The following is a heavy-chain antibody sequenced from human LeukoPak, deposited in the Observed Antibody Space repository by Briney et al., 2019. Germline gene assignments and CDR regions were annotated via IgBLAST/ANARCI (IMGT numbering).Heavy chain of an antibody. Sequence: GGSLRLSCAAPGFTFSSYAMSWVRQAPGKGLEWVSAISGSGGSTYYADSVKGRFTISRDNSKNTLYLQMNSLRAEDTAVYYCATELGFRNAFDIWGQGTMVTVSS. CDR3: ATELGFRNAFDI. CDR2: ISGSGGST. V-gene: IGHV3-23*01. CDR1: GFTFSSYA. J-gene: IGHJ3*02. D-gene: IGHD3-16*01.